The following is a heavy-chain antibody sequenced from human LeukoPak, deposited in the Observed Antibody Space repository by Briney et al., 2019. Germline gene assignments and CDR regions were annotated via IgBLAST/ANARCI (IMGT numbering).Heavy chain of an antibody. CDR3: VRDHATYYYDSSGYYDY. J-gene: IGHJ4*02. V-gene: IGHV3-66*01. CDR2: IYSGGST. CDR1: GFTVSSNY. D-gene: IGHD3-22*01. Sequence: GGSLRLSCAASGFTVSSNYMSWVRQAPGKGLEWVSVIYSGGSTYYADSVKGRFTISRDNSKNTLYLQMNSLRAEDTAVYYCVRDHATYYYDSSGYYDYWGQGTLVTVSS.